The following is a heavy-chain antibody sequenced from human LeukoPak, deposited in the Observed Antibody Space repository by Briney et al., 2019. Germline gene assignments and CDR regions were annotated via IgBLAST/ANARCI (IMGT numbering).Heavy chain of an antibody. CDR3: ARRAYCGGDCYSDY. CDR2: IYPGDSDT. D-gene: IGHD2-21*02. J-gene: IGHJ4*02. V-gene: IGHV5-51*01. CDR1: GYSFSSYW. Sequence: GESLQISCKGSGYSFSSYWIAWVRQMPGKGLEWMGSIYPGDSDTRYSPSFQGQVTISADKSISTAHLQWSSLKASDTAMYFCARRAYCGGDCYSDYWGQGTLVTVSS.